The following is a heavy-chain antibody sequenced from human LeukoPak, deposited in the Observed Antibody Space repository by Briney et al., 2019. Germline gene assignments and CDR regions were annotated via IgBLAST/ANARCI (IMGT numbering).Heavy chain of an antibody. J-gene: IGHJ4*02. Sequence: ASVKVSCKAFGYTFTSNYMHWVRQAPGQGPEWMGVISPSGGSTTYAQKFQGRVTLTRDMSTSTDYLELSSLRSEDTAVYYCAHGAGWLQAYYFDYWGQGTLVTVSS. V-gene: IGHV1-46*01. CDR1: GYTFTSNY. D-gene: IGHD5-24*01. CDR3: AHGAGWLQAYYFDY. CDR2: ISPSGGST.